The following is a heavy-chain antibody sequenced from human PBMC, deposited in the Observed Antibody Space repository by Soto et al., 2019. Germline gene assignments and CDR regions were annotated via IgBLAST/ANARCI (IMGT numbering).Heavy chain of an antibody. CDR3: ARGYYDSSGQSNTFDI. J-gene: IGHJ3*02. CDR1: GASITSSY. D-gene: IGHD3-22*01. CDR2: VFYSGST. V-gene: IGHV4-59*01. Sequence: SETLSLTXTVSGASITSSYWSWIRQSPGKRLEWIGFVFYSGSTNYNPSLKSRVTISVDTSKNQLSLKLKSVTAADTAVYYCARGYYDSSGQSNTFDIWGQGTMVTVSS.